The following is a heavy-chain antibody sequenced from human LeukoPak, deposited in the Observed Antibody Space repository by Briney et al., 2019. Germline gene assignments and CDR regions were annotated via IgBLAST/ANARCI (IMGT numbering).Heavy chain of an antibody. CDR2: ISSSSSYT. CDR3: ASELATTDY. D-gene: IGHD5-12*01. CDR1: GFTFSDYY. J-gene: IGHJ4*02. V-gene: IGHV3-11*06. Sequence: GGSLRLSCAASGFTFSDYYMSWIRQAPGKGLEWVSYISSSSSYTNYADSVKGRFTISRDNAKNTLYLQMNSLRAEDAAVYYCASELATTDYWGQGTLVTVSS.